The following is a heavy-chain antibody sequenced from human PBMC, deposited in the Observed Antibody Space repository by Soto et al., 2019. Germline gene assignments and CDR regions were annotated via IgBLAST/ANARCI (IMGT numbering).Heavy chain of an antibody. CDR2: LAYDGSSM. D-gene: IGHD1-20*01. V-gene: IGHV3-30*03. CDR3: AREYDWNHWYFAL. CDR1: GFTFSGYG. J-gene: IGHJ2*01. Sequence: QVQLVESGGGVVQPGRSLRLTCAASGFTFSGYGMHWVRQAPGKGLEWVAVLAYDGSSMYYGDSVKGRFTISRDNSKNALFLQMSNVRAEDTAIYYCAREYDWNHWYFALWGRGTLVTVSS.